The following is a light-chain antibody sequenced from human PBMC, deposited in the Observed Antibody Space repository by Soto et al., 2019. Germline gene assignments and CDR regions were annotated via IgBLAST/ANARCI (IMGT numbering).Light chain of an antibody. CDR3: QQYNNWPWG. CDR2: GAS. V-gene: IGKV3-15*01. CDR1: QSVSSN. Sequence: EIVLTQSPATLSLSPGERATLSCRASQSVSSNLAWYQQKPGQAPRLLIYGASTRATGIPARFSGSGSGTEFTLTISLLQSEDSAVYSCQQYNNWPWGFGQGTKVDI. J-gene: IGKJ1*01.